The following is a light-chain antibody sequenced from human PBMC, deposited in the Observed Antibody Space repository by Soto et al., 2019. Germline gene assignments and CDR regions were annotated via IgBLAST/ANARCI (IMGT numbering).Light chain of an antibody. V-gene: IGKV3-20*01. J-gene: IGKJ1*01. CDR1: QSVSSCY. CDR2: GAS. CDR3: QQYGSSPKT. Sequence: EIVLTQSPGTLSLSTGERATLSCRASQSVSSCYLAWYQQKPGEAPRLLIYGASSRATGIPDRFSGSGSGTDFTLTISSLEPEDFAVYYCQQYGSSPKTFGQGTKVEVK.